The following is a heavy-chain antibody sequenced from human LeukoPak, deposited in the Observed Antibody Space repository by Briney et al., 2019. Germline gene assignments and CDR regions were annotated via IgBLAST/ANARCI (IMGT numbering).Heavy chain of an antibody. CDR3: ARVLRQLTKPIDY. J-gene: IGHJ4*02. V-gene: IGHV3-21*01. D-gene: IGHD4-17*01. CDR1: GFTFSSYS. Sequence: NSGGSLRLSCAASGFTFSSYSMNWVRQAPGKGLEWVSSISSSSSYIYYADSVKGRFTISRDNAKNSLYLQMNSLRAEDTAVYYCARVLRQLTKPIDYWGQGTLVTVSS. CDR2: ISSSSSYI.